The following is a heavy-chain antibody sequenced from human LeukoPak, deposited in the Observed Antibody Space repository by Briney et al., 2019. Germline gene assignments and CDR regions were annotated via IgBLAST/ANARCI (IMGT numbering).Heavy chain of an antibody. Sequence: GGSLRLSCAASGFTFSSYAMSWVHQAPGKGLEWVSAISGSGGSTYYADSVKGRFTISRDNSKNTLYLQMNSLRAEDTAVYYCAKAPYSGYDPGIDYWGQGTLVTVSS. CDR3: AKAPYSGYDPGIDY. J-gene: IGHJ4*02. CDR2: ISGSGGST. CDR1: GFTFSSYA. D-gene: IGHD5-12*01. V-gene: IGHV3-23*01.